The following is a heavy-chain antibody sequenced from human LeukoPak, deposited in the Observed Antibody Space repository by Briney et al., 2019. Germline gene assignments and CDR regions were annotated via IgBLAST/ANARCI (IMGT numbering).Heavy chain of an antibody. CDR2: IYTSGST. CDR3: ARGEYGDYRN. V-gene: IGHV4-61*02. CDR1: GGSISSGSYY. J-gene: IGHJ4*02. D-gene: IGHD4-17*01. Sequence: SQTLSLTCTVSGGSISSGSYYWSWIRQPAGKGLEWIGRIYTSGSTNYNPSLKSRVTISVGTSKNQFSLKLSSVTAADTAVYYCARGEYGDYRNWGQGTLVTVSS.